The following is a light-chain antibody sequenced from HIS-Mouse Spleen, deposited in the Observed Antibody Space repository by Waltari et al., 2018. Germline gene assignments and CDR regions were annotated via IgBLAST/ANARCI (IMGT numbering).Light chain of an antibody. CDR3: LLSESGAWV. J-gene: IGLJ3*02. CDR1: PEPATIGHD. V-gene: IGLV7-46*01. CDR2: DTS. Sequence: QAVVTHEPSLTVSPGCTVPLTCASTPEPATIGHDPYCFPQKPGQAPRTMIYDTSNKPSWAPARFSGSLPGGKAALTLSGAQPEDEAEYYCLLSESGAWVFGGGTKLTVL.